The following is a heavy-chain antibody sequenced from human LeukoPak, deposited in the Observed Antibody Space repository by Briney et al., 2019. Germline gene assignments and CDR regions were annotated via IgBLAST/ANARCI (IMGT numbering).Heavy chain of an antibody. Sequence: PSETLSLTCTVSGGSISSGSYYWGWIRQPPGKGLEWIGYIYYSGSTNYNPSLKSRVTISVDTSKNQFSLKLTSVTAADTAVYYCARMYYYGSGSYGLDYWGQGTLVTVSS. CDR1: GGSISSGSYY. D-gene: IGHD3-10*01. V-gene: IGHV4-61*05. CDR2: IYYSGST. CDR3: ARMYYYGSGSYGLDY. J-gene: IGHJ4*02.